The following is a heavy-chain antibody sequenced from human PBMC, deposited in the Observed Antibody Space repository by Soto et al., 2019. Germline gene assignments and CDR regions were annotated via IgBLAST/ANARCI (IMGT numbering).Heavy chain of an antibody. J-gene: IGHJ1*01. V-gene: IGHV4-28*01. CDR2: IYNSGST. CDR3: GRSLGGLVVPAN. D-gene: IGHD2-2*01. Sequence: QVQLQESGPGLVKPSDTLSLTCAVSGYSISSSNWWGWLRHPPGKGLEWIGYIYNSGSTYYNPSLKSRATMSVDTSKNQFSRKLSSVTAVDTAVDYCGRSLGGLVVPANWGQGTLVTVSS. CDR1: GYSISSSNW.